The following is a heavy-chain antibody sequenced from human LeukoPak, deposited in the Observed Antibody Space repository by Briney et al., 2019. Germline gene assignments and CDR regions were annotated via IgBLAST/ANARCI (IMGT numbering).Heavy chain of an antibody. CDR3: AKGDSGTYRTFDY. V-gene: IGHV3-23*01. J-gene: IGHJ4*02. Sequence: PGGSLRLSCAASGFTVSNYDMSWVRQAPGKGREWVSTISGSSSSTYYGDTVKGRFTMYRDNSKNTLYLQMNSLRAEDTAVYYCAKGDSGTYRTFDYWGQGTLVTVSS. CDR2: ISGSSSST. D-gene: IGHD1-26*01. CDR1: GFTVSNYD.